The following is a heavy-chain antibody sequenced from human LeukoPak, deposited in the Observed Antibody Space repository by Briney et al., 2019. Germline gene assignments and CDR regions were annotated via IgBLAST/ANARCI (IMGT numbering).Heavy chain of an antibody. CDR3: ARVKEFMPEFEF. V-gene: IGHV1-2*02. Sequence: ASVKVSCKSSGYTFIDYYIHWVRQAPGQGLEWMGWINPNSGATKYAQKFQGRVSMTRDTSINTAYMDLTNLRSDDTAIFYCARVKEFMPEFEFWGQGTLVTVSS. J-gene: IGHJ4*02. D-gene: IGHD2-2*01. CDR1: GYTFIDYY. CDR2: INPNSGAT.